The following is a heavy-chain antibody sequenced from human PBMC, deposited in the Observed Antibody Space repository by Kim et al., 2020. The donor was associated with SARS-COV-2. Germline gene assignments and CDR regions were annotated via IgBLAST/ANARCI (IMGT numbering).Heavy chain of an antibody. J-gene: IGHJ4*02. D-gene: IGHD6-13*01. CDR2: ISAYNGNT. V-gene: IGHV1-18*01. Sequence: ASVKVSCKASGYTFTSYGISWVRQAPGQGLEWMGLISAYNGNTNYAQKVQGRVTMTTDTSASTAYMELRSLRSDDTAVYYCARDLSGSEQALFVWGQGTLVTVPS. CDR3: ARDLSGSEQALFV. CDR1: GYTFTSYG.